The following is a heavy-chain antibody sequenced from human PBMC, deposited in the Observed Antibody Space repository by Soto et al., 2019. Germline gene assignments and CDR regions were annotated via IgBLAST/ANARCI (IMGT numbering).Heavy chain of an antibody. D-gene: IGHD4-17*01. Sequence: QVQLVQSGAEVKKPGASVKVSCKASGYSSTTYGINWVRQAPGQGLEWMGWVSAYNGNTHYAQKFQGRVTMTTDTSTSTAYMELRSLRSDDTAVYYCASHRDGDYCYTYWGQGTLVTVSS. CDR1: GYSSTTYG. J-gene: IGHJ4*02. CDR2: VSAYNGNT. V-gene: IGHV1-18*01. CDR3: ASHRDGDYCYTY.